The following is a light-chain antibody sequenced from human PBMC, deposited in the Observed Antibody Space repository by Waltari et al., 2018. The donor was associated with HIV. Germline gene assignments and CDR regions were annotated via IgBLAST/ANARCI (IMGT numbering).Light chain of an antibody. J-gene: IGKJ2*01. CDR1: QSVSDN. CDR2: GAS. Sequence: EIVMTQSPATLSVSPGERVTLSCRASQSVSDNLAWYQQQPGQAPRLLIYGASTRATGIPARFSGSGSGTEFTLTISSLQSEDFAVYYCQQYNDWPPLYTFGQGTKVEIK. CDR3: QQYNDWPPLYT. V-gene: IGKV3-15*01.